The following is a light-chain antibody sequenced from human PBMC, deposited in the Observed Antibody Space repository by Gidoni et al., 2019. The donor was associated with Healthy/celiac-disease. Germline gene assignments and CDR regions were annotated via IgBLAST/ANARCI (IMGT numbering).Light chain of an antibody. Sequence: SYELTTPPSVSVSPGPTARITCSGDKLEKKYACWCQQKPGQSPVLVSYQDYKRPSGIPERFSGSNSGNTATLTISGTQAMDEADYYCQAWDSSTVVFGGGTKLTVL. CDR1: KLEKKY. CDR2: QDY. CDR3: QAWDSSTVV. J-gene: IGLJ2*01. V-gene: IGLV3-1*01.